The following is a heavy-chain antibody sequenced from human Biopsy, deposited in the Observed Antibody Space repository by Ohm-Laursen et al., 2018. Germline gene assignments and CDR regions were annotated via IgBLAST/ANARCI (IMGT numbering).Heavy chain of an antibody. Sequence: SETLSLTCTVSGGSVSSNTHYWAWIRQPPGKGLEWIGSIFYSGIIYYNPSLKSRVSISVDPWNNQFSLNLNSVTAADTAVYYCARHPTGFWFDPWGQGTLVIVSS. V-gene: IGHV4-39*01. CDR3: ARHPTGFWFDP. CDR1: GGSVSSNTHY. J-gene: IGHJ5*02. CDR2: IFYSGII.